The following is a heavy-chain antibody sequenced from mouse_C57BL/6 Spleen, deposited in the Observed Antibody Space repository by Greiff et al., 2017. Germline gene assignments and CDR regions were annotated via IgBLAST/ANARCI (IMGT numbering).Heavy chain of an antibody. CDR3: ARDDYGSSGYFDY. Sequence: EVMLVESGGGLVKPGGSLKLSCAASGFNFSSYAMSWVRQTPEKRLEWVATISDGGSYTYYPDNVKGRFTISRDNAKNNLYLQMSHLKSEDTAMYYCARDDYGSSGYFDYWGQGTTLTVSS. CDR2: ISDGGSYT. D-gene: IGHD1-1*01. J-gene: IGHJ2*01. V-gene: IGHV5-4*01. CDR1: GFNFSSYA.